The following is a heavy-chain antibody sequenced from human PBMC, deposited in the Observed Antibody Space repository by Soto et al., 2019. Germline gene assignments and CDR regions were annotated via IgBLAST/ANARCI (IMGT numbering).Heavy chain of an antibody. V-gene: IGHV4-30-4*01. D-gene: IGHD2-2*01. J-gene: IGHJ5*02. CDR1: GGSISSGDYY. Sequence: QVQLQESGPGLVEPSQTLSLTCSVSGGSISSGDYYWSWIRQPPGKGLEWFGYMFYVGATYYNPSLKSRVTISVDTSKNQFSPKLSSVTAADTAVYHCARVVRFCSSPSCRGRNWFDPWGQGTLVTVTS. CDR3: ARVVRFCSSPSCRGRNWFDP. CDR2: MFYVGAT.